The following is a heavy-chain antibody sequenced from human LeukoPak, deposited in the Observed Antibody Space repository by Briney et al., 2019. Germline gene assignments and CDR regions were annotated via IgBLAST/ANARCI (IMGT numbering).Heavy chain of an antibody. CDR2: INPGDGTT. CDR3: ARWWDDGSGYSYYYGMDV. CDR1: GYTFTNYY. D-gene: IGHD3-22*01. Sequence: ASVKVSCKASGYTFTNYYMHWVRQAPGQGLEWMGVINPGDGTTSYAQKFQGRVTMTRDTSTSTVYMELSSLRSGDTAVYYCARWWDDGSGYSYYYGMDVWGQGTTVTVSS. J-gene: IGHJ6*02. V-gene: IGHV1-46*01.